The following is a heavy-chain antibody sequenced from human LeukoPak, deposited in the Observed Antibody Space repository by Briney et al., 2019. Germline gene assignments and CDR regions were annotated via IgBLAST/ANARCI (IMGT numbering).Heavy chain of an antibody. D-gene: IGHD3-10*01. J-gene: IGHJ4*02. CDR1: GYTFTSYY. Sequence: GASVKVSCKASGYTFTSYYMHWVRQAPGQGLEWMGIINPSGGSTSYAQKLQGRVTMTRDTSTSTGYMELSSLRSEDTAVYYCASHGTYGSGSYYNDLFLGYWGQGTLVTVSS. CDR3: ASHGTYGSGSYYNDLFLGY. CDR2: INPSGGST. V-gene: IGHV1-46*01.